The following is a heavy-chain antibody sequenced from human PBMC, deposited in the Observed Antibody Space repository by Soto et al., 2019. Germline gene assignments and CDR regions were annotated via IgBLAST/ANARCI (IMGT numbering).Heavy chain of an antibody. Sequence: EVQLVESGGGIVQPGGSLRLSCAASGFTFSSYWMHWVRQAPGKGLVWVSRINGDGSTTKYAESVTGRFTISRDNAMNTLYLQMNSLRAEETAVFYCARDPDISGGLHYYNSRDVWGKGTTVTVSS. CDR2: INGDGSTT. V-gene: IGHV3-74*03. CDR1: GFTFSSYW. D-gene: IGHD2-15*01. CDR3: ARDPDISGGLHYYNSRDV. J-gene: IGHJ6*03.